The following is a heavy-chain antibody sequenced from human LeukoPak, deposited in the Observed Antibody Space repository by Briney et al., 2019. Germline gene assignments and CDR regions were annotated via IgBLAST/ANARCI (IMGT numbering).Heavy chain of an antibody. CDR3: ARDRWYFDILTGRGHWFDP. CDR2: INHSGST. CDR1: GGSFSGYY. V-gene: IGHV4-34*01. Sequence: PSETLSLTCAVYGGSFSGYYWSWIRQPPGKGLEWIGEINHSGSTNYNPSLKSRVTISVDTSKNQFSLKLSSVTAADTAVYYCARDRWYFDILTGRGHWFDPWGQGTLVTVSS. D-gene: IGHD3-9*01. J-gene: IGHJ5*02.